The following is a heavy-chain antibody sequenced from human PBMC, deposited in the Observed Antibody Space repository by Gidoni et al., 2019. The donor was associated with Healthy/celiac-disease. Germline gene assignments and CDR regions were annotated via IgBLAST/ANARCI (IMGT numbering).Heavy chain of an antibody. V-gene: IGHV4-34*01. Sequence: QVQLQQWGAGLLKPSETLSLTCAVYGGSFSGYYWSWIRQPPGKGLEWIGEINHSGSTNYNPSLKSRVTISVDTSKNQFSLKLSSVTAADTAVYYCARSYGSGSYAYWGQGTLVTVSS. CDR2: INHSGST. CDR1: GGSFSGYY. CDR3: ARSYGSGSYAY. D-gene: IGHD3-10*01. J-gene: IGHJ4*02.